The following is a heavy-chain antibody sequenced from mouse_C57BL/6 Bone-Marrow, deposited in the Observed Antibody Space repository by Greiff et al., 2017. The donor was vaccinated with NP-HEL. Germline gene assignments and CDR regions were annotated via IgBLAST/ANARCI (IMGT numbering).Heavy chain of an antibody. CDR2: ISDGGSYT. V-gene: IGHV5-4*01. CDR3: ARDQAYYSNYVGFAY. D-gene: IGHD2-5*01. Sequence: EVKLMESGGGLVKPGGSLKLSCAASGFTFSSYAMSWVRQTPEKRLEWVATISDGGSYTYYPDNVKGRFTISRDNAKNNLYLQMSHLKSEDTAMYYCARDQAYYSNYVGFAYWGQGTLVTVSA. J-gene: IGHJ3*01. CDR1: GFTFSSYA.